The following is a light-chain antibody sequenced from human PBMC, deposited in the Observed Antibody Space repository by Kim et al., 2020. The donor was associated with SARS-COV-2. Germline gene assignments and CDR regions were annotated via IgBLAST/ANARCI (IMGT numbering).Light chain of an antibody. CDR3: QQYGNSPST. CDR2: GAS. CDR1: QSVTSNY. Sequence: EIVLTQSPGTLSLSPGERAALSCRASQSVTSNYLAWYQQKPGQAPRLLIYGASGRATGIPDRFSGSGTGTDFTLTISRLEPEDFAVYYCQQYGNSPSTFGQGTKVDIK. V-gene: IGKV3-20*01. J-gene: IGKJ1*01.